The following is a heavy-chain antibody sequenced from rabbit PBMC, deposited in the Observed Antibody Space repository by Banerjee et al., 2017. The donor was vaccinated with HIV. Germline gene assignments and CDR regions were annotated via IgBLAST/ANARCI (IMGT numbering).Heavy chain of an antibody. J-gene: IGHJ4*01. V-gene: IGHV1S40*01. CDR1: GFSFSNKYV. CDR2: IYTSSGST. D-gene: IGHD2-1*01. CDR3: ARDPGGSMDL. Sequence: QSLEESGGDLVEPEGSLTITCTASGFSFSNKYVMCWVRQAPGKGLELIACIYTSSGSTCYASGVNGRFTISKTSSTTVTLQMTSLTGADTATYFCARDPGGSMDLWGPGTLVTVS.